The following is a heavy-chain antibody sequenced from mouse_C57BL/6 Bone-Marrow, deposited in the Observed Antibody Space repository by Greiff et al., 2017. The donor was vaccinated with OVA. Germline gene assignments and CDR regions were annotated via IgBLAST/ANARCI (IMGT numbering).Heavy chain of an antibody. CDR1: GYSITSGYY. V-gene: IGHV3-6*01. CDR2: ISYDGSN. Sequence: VQLKESGPGLVKPSQSLSLTCSVTGYSITSGYYWNWIRQFPGNKLEWMGYISYDGSNNYNPSLKNRISITRDTSKNQFFLKLNSVTTEDTATYYCARRGYDYGAWFAYWGQGTLVTVSA. J-gene: IGHJ3*01. CDR3: ARRGYDYGAWFAY. D-gene: IGHD2-4*01.